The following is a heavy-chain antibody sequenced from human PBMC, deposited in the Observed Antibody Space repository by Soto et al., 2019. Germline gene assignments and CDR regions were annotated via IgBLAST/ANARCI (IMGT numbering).Heavy chain of an antibody. CDR2: IYHSGST. V-gene: IGHV4-30-2*01. D-gene: IGHD2-15*01. CDR3: ARGEVVALGY. Sequence: SETLSLTFAVSAGSISRGGYSWSWIRQPPGKGLEWIGYIYHSGSTYYNPSLKSRVTILVDRSKNQFSLKLSSVTAADTAVYYCARGEVVALGYWGQGTLVTVSS. J-gene: IGHJ4*02. CDR1: AGSISRGGYS.